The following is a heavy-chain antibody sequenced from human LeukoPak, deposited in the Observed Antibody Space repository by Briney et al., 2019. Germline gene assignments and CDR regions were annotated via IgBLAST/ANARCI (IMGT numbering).Heavy chain of an antibody. CDR1: GGSISSSSYY. J-gene: IGHJ4*02. V-gene: IGHV4-39*01. D-gene: IGHD2-15*01. Sequence: SETLSLTCTVSGGSISSSSYYWGWIRQPPGKGLEWMGRIYYSGSTYYNPSLKSRGTIPVDTPKNQFSLKLSSVTAAATDVYYCATGRYCSGGSCYCFDYWGQGTLVTVSS. CDR2: IYYSGST. CDR3: ATGRYCSGGSCYCFDY.